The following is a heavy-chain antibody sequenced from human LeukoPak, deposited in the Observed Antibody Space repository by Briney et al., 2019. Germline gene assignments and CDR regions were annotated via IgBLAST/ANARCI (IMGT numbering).Heavy chain of an antibody. J-gene: IGHJ4*02. Sequence: GGSLRLSCAASGFTFSSYSMNWVRQAPGKGLEWVAFIQYDGSQKSYVDSVKGRFTISRDNSKNTLYLQMNGLRAEDTALYYCASGYNYGFDYWGQGTLVTVSS. CDR2: IQYDGSQK. CDR3: ASGYNYGFDY. D-gene: IGHD5-24*01. V-gene: IGHV3-30*02. CDR1: GFTFSSYS.